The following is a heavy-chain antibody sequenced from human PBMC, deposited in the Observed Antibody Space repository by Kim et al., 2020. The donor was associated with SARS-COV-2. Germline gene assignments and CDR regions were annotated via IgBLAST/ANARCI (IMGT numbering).Heavy chain of an antibody. CDR2: ISSSGSTI. J-gene: IGHJ3*02. CDR1: GFTFSSYE. Sequence: GGSLRLSCAASGFTFSSYEMNWVRQAPGKGLEWVSYISSSGSTIYYADSVKGRFTISRDNAKNSLYLQMNSLRAEDTAVYYCARLPITMVRGVINDAFDIWGQGTMVTVSS. D-gene: IGHD3-10*01. V-gene: IGHV3-48*03. CDR3: ARLPITMVRGVINDAFDI.